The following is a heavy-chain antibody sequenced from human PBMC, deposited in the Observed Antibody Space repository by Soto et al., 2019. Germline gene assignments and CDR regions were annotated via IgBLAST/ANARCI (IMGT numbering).Heavy chain of an antibody. CDR2: IWHDGNNK. CDR3: ASDLVGASDSYGFDV. D-gene: IGHD1-26*01. V-gene: IGHV3-33*01. J-gene: IGHJ6*02. CDR1: GFTFSNYG. Sequence: GGSPKLSSAASGFTFSNYGMPWVRQAPGKGLEWVAIIWHDGNNKYYADSVRGRFIISRDNSKNRLHLQMNSLRAEDTAVYYCASDLVGASDSYGFDVWGQGTTVTVYS.